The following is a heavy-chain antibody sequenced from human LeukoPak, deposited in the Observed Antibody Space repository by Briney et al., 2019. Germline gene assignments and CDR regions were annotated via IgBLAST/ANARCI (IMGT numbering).Heavy chain of an antibody. CDR3: ARSTTYCGGDCHNWFDP. Sequence: GESLKISCKGSGYSFTSYWIGWVRQMPGKGLEWMGIIYPGDSDTRYSPSFQGQVTISADKSISTAYLQWSSLKASDTAMYYCARSTTYCGGDCHNWFDPWGQGTLVTVSS. D-gene: IGHD2-21*02. V-gene: IGHV5-51*01. CDR1: GYSFTSYW. CDR2: IYPGDSDT. J-gene: IGHJ5*02.